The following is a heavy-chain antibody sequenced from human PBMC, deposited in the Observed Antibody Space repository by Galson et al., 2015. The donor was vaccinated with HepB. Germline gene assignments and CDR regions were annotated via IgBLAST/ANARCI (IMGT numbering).Heavy chain of an antibody. CDR2: IDPSDSYT. CDR3: ARHGITIFGVVIGWFDP. J-gene: IGHJ5*02. V-gene: IGHV5-10-1*01. D-gene: IGHD3-3*01. Sequence: QSGAEVKKPGESLRISCKGSGYSFTSYWISWVRQMPGKGLEWMGRIDPSDSYTNYSPSFQGHVTISADKSISTAYLQWSSLKASDTAMYYCARHGITIFGVVIGWFDPWGQGTLVTVSS. CDR1: GYSFTSYW.